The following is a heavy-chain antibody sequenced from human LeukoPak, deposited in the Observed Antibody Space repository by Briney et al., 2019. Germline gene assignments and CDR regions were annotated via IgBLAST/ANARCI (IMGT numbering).Heavy chain of an antibody. D-gene: IGHD6-13*01. V-gene: IGHV3-48*03. J-gene: IGHJ4*02. CDR3: ARETQQPAFDY. CDR2: ISSSGSTI. Sequence: GGSLRLSCAASGFTFSSYEMNWVRQAPGKGLEWVSYISSSGSTIYYADSVKGRFTISRDNVKNSLYLQMNSLRAEDTAVYYCARETQQPAFDYWGQGTLVTVSS. CDR1: GFTFSSYE.